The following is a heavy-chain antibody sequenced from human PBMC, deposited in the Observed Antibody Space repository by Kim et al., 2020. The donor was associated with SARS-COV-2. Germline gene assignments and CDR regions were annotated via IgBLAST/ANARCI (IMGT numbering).Heavy chain of an antibody. CDR2: ISSSSSYT. CDR3: ASIGYDYVWGSYRDYYYYYGMDV. D-gene: IGHD3-16*02. V-gene: IGHV3-11*03. CDR1: GFTFSDYY. J-gene: IGHJ6*04. Sequence: GGSLRLSCAASGFTFSDYYMSWIRQAPGKGLEWVSYISSSSSYTNYADSVKGRFTISRDNAKNSLYLQMNSLRAEDTAVYYCASIGYDYVWGSYRDYYYYYGMDVWGKGTTVTVSS.